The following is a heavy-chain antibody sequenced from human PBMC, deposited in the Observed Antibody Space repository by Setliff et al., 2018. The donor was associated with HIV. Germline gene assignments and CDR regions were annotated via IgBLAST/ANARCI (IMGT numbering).Heavy chain of an antibody. CDR1: GYSISSGYY. V-gene: IGHV4-38-2*01. CDR2: IYHSGST. D-gene: IGHD6-19*01. Sequence: PSETLSLTCAVSGYSISSGYYWGWIRQPPGKGLEWIGSIYHSGSTYYNPSLKSRVTIPVDTSKNQFSLKLSSVTAADTAVYYCARQIAVAATPHYFDYWGQGTLVTVSS. CDR3: ARQIAVAATPHYFDY. J-gene: IGHJ4*02.